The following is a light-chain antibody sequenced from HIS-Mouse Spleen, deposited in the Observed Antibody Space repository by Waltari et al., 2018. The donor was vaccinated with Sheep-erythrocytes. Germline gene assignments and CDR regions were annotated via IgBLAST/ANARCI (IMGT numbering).Light chain of an antibody. CDR2: SNN. Sequence: QSVLTQPPSASGTPGQRVTISCSGSSSNIGSNTGNWYQQLPGTAPQILIYSNNQRPAAVPSRLSGSKSGTSASLAISGLQSEDEADYYCAAWDDSLNGPVFGGGTKLTVL. CDR3: AAWDDSLNGPV. V-gene: IGLV1-44*01. CDR1: SSNIGSNT. J-gene: IGLJ3*02.